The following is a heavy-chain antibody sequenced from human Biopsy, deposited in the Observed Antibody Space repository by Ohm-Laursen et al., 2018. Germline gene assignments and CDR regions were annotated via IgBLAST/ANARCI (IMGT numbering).Heavy chain of an antibody. CDR3: ERLPAYPSIDGYYGLDL. V-gene: IGHV1-2*02. Sequence: ASVKVSCNASGYTFAGYYLHWVRQAPGRGLEWMGWINPNTGNANYAETFQGRLTVTRDKSITTAYMELASLTFDDTAMYYCERLPAYPSIDGYYGLDLWGQGTTVIVAS. J-gene: IGHJ6*02. CDR1: GYTFAGYY. D-gene: IGHD3-9*01. CDR2: INPNTGNA.